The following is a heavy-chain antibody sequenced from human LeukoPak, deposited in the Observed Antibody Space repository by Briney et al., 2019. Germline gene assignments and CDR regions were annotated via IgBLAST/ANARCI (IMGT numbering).Heavy chain of an antibody. V-gene: IGHV4-4*07. J-gene: IGHJ4*02. CDR3: ARHAENGCDRFDH. CDR2: LYSSGST. D-gene: IGHD5-12*01. CDR1: GGSISNYH. Sequence: SETLSLTCSVSGGSISNYHWSWIRQPAGKGLEWIGRLYSSGSTDYNPSLRSRVTMSADTSKNQLFLNVSSVTAADTAVYYCARHAENGCDRFDHWGQGTLVTVSS.